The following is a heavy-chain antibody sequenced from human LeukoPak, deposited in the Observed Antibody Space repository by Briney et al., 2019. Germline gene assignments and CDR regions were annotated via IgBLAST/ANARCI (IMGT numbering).Heavy chain of an antibody. Sequence: TSSETLSLTFTVSAGSFSSISYYWDWIRQPPGKGLEWIGSIYYSGSTYYNPSLKSRVTMSVDTSKNQFSLKLSSVTAADTAVYYCARSPLWFGDLPHPNNFYYWGQGTLVTVSS. D-gene: IGHD3-10*01. J-gene: IGHJ4*02. CDR2: IYYSGST. CDR1: AGSFSSISYY. CDR3: ARSPLWFGDLPHPNNFYY. V-gene: IGHV4-39*01.